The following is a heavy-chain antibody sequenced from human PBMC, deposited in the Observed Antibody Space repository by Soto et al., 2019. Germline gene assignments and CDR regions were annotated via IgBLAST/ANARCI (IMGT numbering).Heavy chain of an antibody. CDR3: ARSGRYCSGGSCGRGGGAFDI. CDR2: IYHSGST. CDR1: GASISSSY. Sequence: SETLSLTCPVSGASISSSYWSWIRQPPGKGLVWIGYIYHSGSTNYNPSLKSRVTISVDRSKNQFSLKLSSVTAADTAVYYCARSGRYCSGGSCGRGGGAFDIWGQGTMVTVS. J-gene: IGHJ3*02. V-gene: IGHV4-59*12. D-gene: IGHD2-15*01.